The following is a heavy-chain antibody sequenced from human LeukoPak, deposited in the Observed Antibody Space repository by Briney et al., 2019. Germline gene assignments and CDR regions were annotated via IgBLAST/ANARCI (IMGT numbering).Heavy chain of an antibody. Sequence: PSETLSLTCTVSGGSISSHYWSWIRQPPGKGLEWIGYIYYSGSTNYNPSLKSRVTISVDTSKNQFSLKLSSVTAADTAVYYCARYSVTTGLNYYYYGMDVWGQGTTVTVSS. CDR1: GGSISSHY. CDR3: ARYSVTTGLNYYYYGMDV. CDR2: IYYSGST. D-gene: IGHD4-17*01. J-gene: IGHJ6*02. V-gene: IGHV4-59*11.